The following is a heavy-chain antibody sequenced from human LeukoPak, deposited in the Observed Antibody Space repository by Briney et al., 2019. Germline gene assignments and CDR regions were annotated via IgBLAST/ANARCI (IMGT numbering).Heavy chain of an antibody. CDR1: GYTFTGYY. CDR2: INPNSGGT. J-gene: IGHJ4*02. CDR3: ARDHSDSSGYLRFYY. D-gene: IGHD3-22*01. Sequence: ASVKVSCKTSGYTFTGYYMHWVRQAPAQGLEWMGWINPNSGGTKYAQKFQGRVTLTRDTSISTAYMELSRLRSDDTAVYYCARDHSDSSGYLRFYYWGQGTLVTVSS. V-gene: IGHV1-2*02.